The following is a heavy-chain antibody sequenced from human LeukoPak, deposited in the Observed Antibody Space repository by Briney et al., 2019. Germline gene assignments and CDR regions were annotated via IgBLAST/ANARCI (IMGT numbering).Heavy chain of an antibody. Sequence: ASVKVSCKASGYTFTSYGISWVRQAPGQGLEWMGWISAYNGNTNYAQKLQGRVTMTTDTSTSTAYMELRSLRSDDTAVYYCARARITIFGVVIMPDAFDIRGQGTMVTVSS. J-gene: IGHJ3*02. CDR1: GYTFTSYG. CDR3: ARARITIFGVVIMPDAFDI. CDR2: ISAYNGNT. D-gene: IGHD3-3*01. V-gene: IGHV1-18*01.